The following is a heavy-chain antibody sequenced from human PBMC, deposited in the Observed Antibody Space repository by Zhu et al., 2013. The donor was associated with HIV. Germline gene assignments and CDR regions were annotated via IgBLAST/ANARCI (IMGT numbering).Heavy chain of an antibody. CDR2: ISRSGDTT. CDR3: AKASPEYDY. D-gene: IGHD6-6*01. Sequence: EVQLLESGGGLVQPGGSLRLSCAASGFTFSSYAMTWVRQAPGKGLEWVSAISRSGDTTHYADSVKGRLTISRDNSKNTLYLQMNTLRAEDTAVYYCAKASPEYDYWGQGTLVTVSS. J-gene: IGHJ4*02. CDR1: GFTFSSYA. V-gene: IGHV3-23*01.